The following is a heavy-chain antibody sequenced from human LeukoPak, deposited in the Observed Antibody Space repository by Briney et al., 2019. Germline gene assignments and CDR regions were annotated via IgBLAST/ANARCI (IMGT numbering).Heavy chain of an antibody. D-gene: IGHD2-2*01. J-gene: IGHJ6*03. Sequence: PSETLSLTCTVSGGSISSYYWSWIRQPPGKGLEWIGYIYYSGSTNYNPSLKSRVTISVDTSKNQFSLKLSSVTAADTAVYYCAREIVAVPAAHATYYYYYMDVWGKGTTVTVSS. CDR3: AREIVAVPAAHATYYYYYMDV. CDR2: IYYSGST. CDR1: GGSISSYY. V-gene: IGHV4-59*01.